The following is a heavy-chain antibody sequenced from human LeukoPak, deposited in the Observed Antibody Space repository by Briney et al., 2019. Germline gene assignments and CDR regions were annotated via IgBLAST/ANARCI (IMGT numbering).Heavy chain of an antibody. J-gene: IGHJ4*02. Sequence: GGPVSLLCGPCGFPQSSYRMLCPRDARGRAVLWFSRINADGTDAPYVDSVKGRFSISRDNTKKTVYLQMNRPRAEDTAVYFSARGSSSGWPDYIDYWGEGVPVTVSS. V-gene: IGHV3-74*01. CDR1: GFPQSSYR. CDR2: INADGTDA. CDR3: ARGSSSGWPDYIDY. D-gene: IGHD6-19*01.